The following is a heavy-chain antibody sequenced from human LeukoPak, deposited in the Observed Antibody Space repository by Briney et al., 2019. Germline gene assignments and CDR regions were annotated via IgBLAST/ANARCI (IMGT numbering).Heavy chain of an antibody. CDR1: GGSISSYY. CDR2: IYYSGST. Sequence: PSETLSLTCTVSGGSISSYYWSWIRQPPGKGLEWIGYIYYSGSTNYNPSLKSRVTISVDTSKNQFSLNLSSVTAADTAVYYCARHRYSSGNWFDPWGQGTRVTVSS. CDR3: ARHRYSSGNWFDP. V-gene: IGHV4-59*08. J-gene: IGHJ5*02. D-gene: IGHD6-25*01.